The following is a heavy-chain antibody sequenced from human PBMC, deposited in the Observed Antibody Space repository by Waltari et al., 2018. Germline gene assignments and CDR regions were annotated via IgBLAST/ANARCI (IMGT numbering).Heavy chain of an antibody. CDR2: IYWNDDK. CDR3: AHRKVSGDSAYFQH. Sequence: QITLKESGPTLVKPTQTLTLTCTFSGFSLSTSGVGVGWIRQPPGKALEWLALIYWNDDKRYRPSLKSRLTITKDTSKNQVVLTMTNMDPVDTATYYCAHRKVSGDSAYFQHWGQGTLVTVSS. J-gene: IGHJ1*01. CDR1: GFSLSTSGVG. D-gene: IGHD4-17*01. V-gene: IGHV2-5*01.